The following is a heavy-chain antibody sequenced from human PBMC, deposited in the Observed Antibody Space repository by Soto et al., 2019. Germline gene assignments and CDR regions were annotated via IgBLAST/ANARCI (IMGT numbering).Heavy chain of an antibody. Sequence: EVQLLESGGGLVQPGGSLRLSCAASGFTFSSYAMSWVRQAPGKGLEWVSTTSSSGGSTYYADSVKGRVTISRDNSKNTFYLQMNSLRAEDMAVYYCAKAGGYWSGSYYSDDWGQGTLVNVSS. CDR3: AKAGGYWSGSYYSDD. CDR2: TSSSGGST. V-gene: IGHV3-23*01. CDR1: GFTFSSYA. J-gene: IGHJ4*02. D-gene: IGHD3-10*01.